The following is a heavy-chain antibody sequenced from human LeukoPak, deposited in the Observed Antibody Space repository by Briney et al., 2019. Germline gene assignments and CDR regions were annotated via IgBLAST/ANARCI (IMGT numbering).Heavy chain of an antibody. Sequence: PGESLKISCKGSGHSFTSYWIGWVRQMHGKGLKWMGIIYPGDSDTRYSPSFQGQVTISADKSISTAYLQWSSLKASDTAMYYCARHEMYCSGGSCYSIWLDPWGQGTLVTVSS. CDR3: ARHEMYCSGGSCYSIWLDP. V-gene: IGHV5-51*01. J-gene: IGHJ5*02. CDR1: GHSFTSYW. CDR2: IYPGDSDT. D-gene: IGHD2-15*01.